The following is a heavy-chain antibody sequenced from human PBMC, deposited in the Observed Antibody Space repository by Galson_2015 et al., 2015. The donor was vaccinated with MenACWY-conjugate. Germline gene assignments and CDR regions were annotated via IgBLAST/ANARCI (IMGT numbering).Heavy chain of an antibody. Sequence: SLRLSCAASGFTFSNYNMNWVRQTPGKGLEWVSCISSTGSYIYYADSLKGRFTISRDNAKNSLYLQMNSLTSEDTAVYYCAKGITASRPNWFDPWGQGTLVTVSS. V-gene: IGHV3-21*01. J-gene: IGHJ5*02. CDR3: AKGITASRPNWFDP. CDR1: GFTFSNYN. D-gene: IGHD6-6*01. CDR2: ISSTGSYI.